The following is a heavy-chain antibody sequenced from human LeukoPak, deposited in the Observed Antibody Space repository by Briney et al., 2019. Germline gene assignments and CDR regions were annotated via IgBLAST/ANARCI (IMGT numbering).Heavy chain of an antibody. Sequence: SETLSLTCTVSGASISESGYYWGWIRQPPGKGLEWIGSIYSSGSTYYNASLQSRVTISIETSKNQISLRLNSVTAADTAMYYCAKSGGYGLIDYWGQGTLVTVSS. D-gene: IGHD1-26*01. CDR2: IYSSGST. J-gene: IGHJ4*02. CDR3: AKSGGYGLIDY. V-gene: IGHV4-39*01. CDR1: GASISESGYY.